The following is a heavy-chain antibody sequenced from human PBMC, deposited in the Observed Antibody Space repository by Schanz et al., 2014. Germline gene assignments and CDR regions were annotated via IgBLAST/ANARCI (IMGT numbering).Heavy chain of an antibody. J-gene: IGHJ4*02. CDR1: GFTFSTDA. V-gene: IGHV3-23*01. CDR3: AKVRYSSGWRGDYFDE. Sequence: DVHLLESGGGLVQPGGSLRLSCAASGFTFSTDAMSWVRQAPGKGLEWLSVISASGGDTYYADSVKGRFTISRDNSKNTLYLQMNSLRAEDTAVYYCAKVRYSSGWRGDYFDEWGQGTLVTVAS. CDR2: ISASGGDT. D-gene: IGHD6-25*01.